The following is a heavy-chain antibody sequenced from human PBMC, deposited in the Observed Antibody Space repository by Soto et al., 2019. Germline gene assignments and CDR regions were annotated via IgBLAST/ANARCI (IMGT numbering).Heavy chain of an antibody. Sequence: GSLRLSCAASGFTFSSYSMNWVRQAPGKGLEWVSSISSSSSYIYYADSVKGRFTISRDNAKNSLYLQMNSLRAEDTAVYYCAREGGDYDFWSGLVSYYGMDVWGQGTTVTVSS. CDR1: GFTFSSYS. J-gene: IGHJ6*02. D-gene: IGHD3-3*01. V-gene: IGHV3-21*01. CDR2: ISSSSSYI. CDR3: AREGGDYDFWSGLVSYYGMDV.